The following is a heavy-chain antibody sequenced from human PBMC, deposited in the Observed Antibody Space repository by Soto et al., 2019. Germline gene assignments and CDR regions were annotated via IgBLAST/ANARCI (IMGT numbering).Heavy chain of an antibody. CDR2: INAGNGNT. CDR1: GYTFTSYA. Sequence: QVQLVQSGAEVKKPGASVKVSCKASGYTFTSYAMHWVRQAPGQRLEWMGWINAGNGNTKYSQKFQGRVTITRDTSASTAYMELSSLRSEDTAVYYCARTRYCSGGICYPFDYWGQGTLVTVSS. CDR3: ARTRYCSGGICYPFDY. J-gene: IGHJ4*02. V-gene: IGHV1-3*01. D-gene: IGHD2-15*01.